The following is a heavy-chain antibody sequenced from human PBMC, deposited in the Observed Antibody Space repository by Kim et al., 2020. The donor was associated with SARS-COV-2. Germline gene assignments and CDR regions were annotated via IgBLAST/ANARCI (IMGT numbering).Heavy chain of an antibody. CDR2: ISGSGDIT. J-gene: IGHJ6*02. CDR1: GFTFSSYG. V-gene: IGHV3-23*01. Sequence: GGSLRLSCAVSGFTFSSYGMNWVRQAPGKGLEWVSTISGSGDITDYADSVQGRFTISRDNSKQTLSLEMRSLRAGDTAVYYCAKDRIDTGNYYGMDVWGQRTTVIVSS. CDR3: AKDRIDTGNYYGMDV. D-gene: IGHD1-1*01.